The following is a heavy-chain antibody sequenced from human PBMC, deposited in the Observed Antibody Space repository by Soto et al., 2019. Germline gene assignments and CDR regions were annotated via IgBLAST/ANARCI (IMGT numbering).Heavy chain of an antibody. CDR1: GFTLTNYA. V-gene: IGHV3-23*01. CDR2: ISASGDRT. CDR3: EGSWT. J-gene: IGHJ3*01. Sequence: EVQLLASGGGSVQPGGSLRLSCEVSGFTLTNYAMSWVRQAPGKGLEWVSQISASGDRTYYADSVKGRFTISKDSSKNTLFLQMNSLRGEDSAVYYCEGSWTWGQGTMVTVSS. D-gene: IGHD5-12*01.